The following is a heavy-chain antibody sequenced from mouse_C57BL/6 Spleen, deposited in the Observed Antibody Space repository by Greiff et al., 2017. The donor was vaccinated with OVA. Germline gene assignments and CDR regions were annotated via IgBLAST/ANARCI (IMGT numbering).Heavy chain of an antibody. Sequence: QVQLPQSGAELVKPGASVKISCKASGYAFRSYWMNWVKQRPGKGLGWIGQIYPGDGDTNYNGKFKGKATLTADKSSSTAYMQLSSLTSEDAAVYFCARGDYYGSIWCAYWGQGTLVTVSA. J-gene: IGHJ3*01. CDR3: ARGDYYGSIWCAY. CDR1: GYAFRSYW. D-gene: IGHD1-1*01. V-gene: IGHV1-80*01. CDR2: IYPGDGDT.